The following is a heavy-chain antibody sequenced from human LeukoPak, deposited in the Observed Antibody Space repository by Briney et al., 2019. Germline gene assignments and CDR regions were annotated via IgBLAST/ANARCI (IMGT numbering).Heavy chain of an antibody. CDR1: GFTFTDYW. V-gene: IGHV3-7*01. CDR3: ARQYCSGGSCAYYYMDV. D-gene: IGHD2-15*01. Sequence: GGSLRLSCAVSGFTFTDYWMNWVRQAPGKGLEWVASIKQDGSEKYYVDSVKGRFTISRDNAKNSLYLQMNSLRAEDTAVYYCARQYCSGGSCAYYYMDVWGKGTTVTVSS. CDR2: IKQDGSEK. J-gene: IGHJ6*03.